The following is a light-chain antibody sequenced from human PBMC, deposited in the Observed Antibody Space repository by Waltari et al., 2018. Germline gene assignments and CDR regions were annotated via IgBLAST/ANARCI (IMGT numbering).Light chain of an antibody. V-gene: IGKV4-1*01. CDR1: QSVFCSSDNKNF. J-gene: IGKJ1*01. CDR3: QQYYSTPWT. CDR2: WAS. Sequence: DIVMTQSPDSLAVSLGERATINCKSSQSVFCSSDNKNFLAWYQQKPGQPPKLLIYWASTRESGVPDRFSGSGSGTDFTLTISSLQAEDVAVYYCQQYYSTPWTFAQGTKVEIK.